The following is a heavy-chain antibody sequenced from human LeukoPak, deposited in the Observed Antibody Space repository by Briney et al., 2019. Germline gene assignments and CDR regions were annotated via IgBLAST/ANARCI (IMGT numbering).Heavy chain of an antibody. J-gene: IGHJ3*02. V-gene: IGHV1-18*01. CDR3: ARGSHGPYSSGYYYTPNNAFDI. CDR2: ISVYNGNT. CDR1: GYTFTIHG. D-gene: IGHD3-22*01. Sequence: GASVNVSCKASGYTFTIHGINWVRQAPGQGLEWMGWISVYNGNTNYAQRLQDRVTMTTDTSTSTVYMELRSLISDDTAIYYCARGSHGPYSSGYYYTPNNAFDIWGQGTMVTVSS.